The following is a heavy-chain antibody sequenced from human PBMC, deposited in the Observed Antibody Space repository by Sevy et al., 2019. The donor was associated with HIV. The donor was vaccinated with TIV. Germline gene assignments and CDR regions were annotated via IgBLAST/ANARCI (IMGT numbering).Heavy chain of an antibody. Sequence: SETLSLTCTVSGVSISPYYWAWIRQPPGKGLECIGFSGNTNYNPSLKTRVTTSVDTSKNQFSLKVTSVTAADTAVYYCARRRDYCGGDCLHFDLWGQGILVTVSS. D-gene: IGHD2-21*01. J-gene: IGHJ4*02. CDR1: GVSISPYY. CDR3: ARRRDYCGGDCLHFDL. V-gene: IGHV4-4*08. CDR2: SGNT.